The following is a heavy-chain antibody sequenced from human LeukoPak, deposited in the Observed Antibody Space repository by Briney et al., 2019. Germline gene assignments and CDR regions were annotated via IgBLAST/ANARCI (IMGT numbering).Heavy chain of an antibody. D-gene: IGHD2-15*01. CDR1: GYTFTSYD. CDR3: ARGGYCSGGSCYLVY. Sequence: GASVKVSCKASGYTFTSYDINWVRQAPGQGLEWMGWMNPNSGNTGYAQKFQGRVTITRNTSISTAYMELSSLRSEDTAVYYCARGGYCSGGSCYLVYWGQGTLVTVSS. V-gene: IGHV1-8*03. CDR2: MNPNSGNT. J-gene: IGHJ4*02.